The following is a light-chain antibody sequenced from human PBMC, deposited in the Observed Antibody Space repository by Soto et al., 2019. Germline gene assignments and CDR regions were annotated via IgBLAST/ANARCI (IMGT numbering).Light chain of an antibody. CDR2: ATS. J-gene: IGKJ2*01. Sequence: DIPMTQSPSSLSASVGDTVTITCRASQTMSSYLNWYQQKPGKAPKLLIYATSSVQDGVPSRFSGSESGTDFFLTVTSLQPEDSATYYCQQSYAFGQGTKLEIK. CDR3: QQSYA. CDR1: QTMSSY. V-gene: IGKV1-39*01.